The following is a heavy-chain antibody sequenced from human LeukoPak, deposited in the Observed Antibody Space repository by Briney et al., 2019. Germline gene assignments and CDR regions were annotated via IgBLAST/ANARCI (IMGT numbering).Heavy chain of an antibody. V-gene: IGHV4-34*01. CDR1: GGSFSGYY. D-gene: IGHD3-3*01. CDR2: INHSGST. CDR3: ARGGMTIFGVVIGRAFDY. Sequence: SETLSLTCAVYGGSFSGYYWSWIRQPPGKGLEWIGEINHSGSTNYNPSLKSRVIISVDTSKNQFSLKLSSVHAADTAVYYCARGGMTIFGVVIGRAFDYWGQGTLVTVSS. J-gene: IGHJ4*02.